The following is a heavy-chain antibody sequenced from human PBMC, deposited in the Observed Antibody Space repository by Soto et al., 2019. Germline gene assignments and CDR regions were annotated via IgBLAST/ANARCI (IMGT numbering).Heavy chain of an antibody. CDR3: ARLLVVTATSYYYYGMDV. CDR2: INPSGGST. Sequence: SVKVSCKASGYTFSSYYMHWVRHAPGQGLEWMGIINPSGGSTSYAQKFQGRVTMTRDTSTSTVYMELSSLRSEDTAVYYCARLLVVTATSYYYYGMDVWGQGTTVTVSS. CDR1: GYTFSSYY. J-gene: IGHJ6*02. V-gene: IGHV1-46*01. D-gene: IGHD2-21*02.